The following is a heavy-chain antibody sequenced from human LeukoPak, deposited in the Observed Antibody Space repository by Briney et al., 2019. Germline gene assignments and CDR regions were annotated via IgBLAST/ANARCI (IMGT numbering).Heavy chain of an antibody. V-gene: IGHV3-23*01. J-gene: IGHJ4*02. Sequence: GGSLRLSCAASGFTFSSYAMSRVRQAPGKGLEWVSAISGSGGSTYYADSVEGRFTISRDNSKNTLYLQMSSLRAEDTAVYYCAKRTSGFCSSTSCYGHDFWGQGTLVTVSS. CDR2: ISGSGGST. D-gene: IGHD2-2*03. CDR1: GFTFSSYA. CDR3: AKRTSGFCSSTSCYGHDF.